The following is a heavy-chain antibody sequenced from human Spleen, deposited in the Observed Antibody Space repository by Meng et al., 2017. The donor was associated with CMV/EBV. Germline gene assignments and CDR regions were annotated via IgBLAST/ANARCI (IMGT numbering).Heavy chain of an antibody. J-gene: IGHJ6*02. D-gene: IGHD5-24*01. Sequence: SETLSLTCTVSGGSISSSSYYWGWIRQPPRKGLEWIGSIYYSGSTYYNPSLKSRVTISVDTSKNQFSLKLSSVTAADTAVYFCARERWVQFVEGGNGLDVWGQGTTVTVSS. CDR1: GGSISSSSYY. V-gene: IGHV4-39*02. CDR2: IYYSGST. CDR3: ARERWVQFVEGGNGLDV.